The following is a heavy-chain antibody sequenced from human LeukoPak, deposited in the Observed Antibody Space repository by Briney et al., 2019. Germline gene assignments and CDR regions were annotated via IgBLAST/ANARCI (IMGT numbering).Heavy chain of an antibody. D-gene: IGHD4-23*01. CDR2: ISNSGTT. CDR1: GFTVSSNY. Sequence: GGSLRLSCAASGFTVSSNYMGWVRQAPGKGLEWVSVISNSGTTYYADSVKGRLTISRDNSKNTVYLQMNSLRAEGTAVCYCAGFGGNSFWGPGTLVTVSS. CDR3: AGFGGNSF. J-gene: IGHJ4*02. V-gene: IGHV3-66*01.